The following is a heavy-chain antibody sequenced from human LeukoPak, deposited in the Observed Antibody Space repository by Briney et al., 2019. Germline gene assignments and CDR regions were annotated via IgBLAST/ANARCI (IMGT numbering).Heavy chain of an antibody. D-gene: IGHD6-19*01. CDR1: GFTFSSYS. J-gene: IGHJ4*02. Sequence: PGGSLRLSCAASGFTFSSYSMNWVRQAPGKGLERVSSISSSSSYIYYADSVKGRFTISRDNAKNSLYLQMNSLRAEDTAVYYCSLAVAGTLHFDYWGQGTLVTVSS. V-gene: IGHV3-21*01. CDR3: SLAVAGTLHFDY. CDR2: ISSSSSYI.